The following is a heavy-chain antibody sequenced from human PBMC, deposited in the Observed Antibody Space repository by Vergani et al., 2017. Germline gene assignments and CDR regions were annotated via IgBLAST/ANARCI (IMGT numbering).Heavy chain of an antibody. J-gene: IGHJ4*02. CDR2: ISYDGSNK. D-gene: IGHD3-16*02. CDR1: GFTFSSYA. Sequence: QVQLVESGGGVVQPGRSLRLSCAASGFTFSSYAMHWVRQAPGKGLEWVAVISYDGSNKYYADSVKGRFTISRDNSKNTLYLQMNSLRAEDTAVYYCAKGFVGELSPYSNFDYWGQGTLVTVSS. V-gene: IGHV3-30-3*01. CDR3: AKGFVGELSPYSNFDY.